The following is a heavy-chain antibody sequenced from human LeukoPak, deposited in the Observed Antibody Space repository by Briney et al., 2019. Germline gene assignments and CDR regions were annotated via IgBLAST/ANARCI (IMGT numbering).Heavy chain of an antibody. CDR2: INHSGST. J-gene: IGHJ4*02. CDR3: ARLRVRGYGYGPWEGPTWLDY. Sequence: TSETLSLTCAVSGASISGSNYYWSWIRQPPGKGLEWIGEINHSGSTNYNPSLKSRVTISVDTSKNQFSLNLSSVTAADTADYYCARLRVRGYGYGPWEGPTWLDYWGQGTLVTVSS. V-gene: IGHV4-39*07. D-gene: IGHD5-18*01. CDR1: GASISGSNYY.